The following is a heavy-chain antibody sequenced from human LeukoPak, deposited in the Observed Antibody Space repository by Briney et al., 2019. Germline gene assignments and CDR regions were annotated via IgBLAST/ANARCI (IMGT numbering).Heavy chain of an antibody. Sequence: SETLSLTCAVYGGSFSGYSWTWIRQPPGKGLEWIGSIYYSGSTYYNPSLKSRVTISVDTSKNQFSLKLSSVTAADTAVYYCAKTLQHTVTTQSYYYYGMDVWGQGTTVTVSS. CDR2: IYYSGST. CDR1: GGSFSGYS. CDR3: AKTLQHTVTTQSYYYYGMDV. V-gene: IGHV4-34*01. J-gene: IGHJ6*02. D-gene: IGHD4-17*01.